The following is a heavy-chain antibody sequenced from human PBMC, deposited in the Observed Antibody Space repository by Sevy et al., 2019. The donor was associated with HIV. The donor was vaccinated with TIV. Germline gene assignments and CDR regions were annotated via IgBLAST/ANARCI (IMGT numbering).Heavy chain of an antibody. D-gene: IGHD4-17*01. CDR3: AGDLPPSATTVAHFDC. CDR1: GFPFSSYE. V-gene: IGHV3-48*03. Sequence: GGSLRLSCTASGFPFSSYEMNWVRQAPGKGLEWVSYITNSGTTKYYSDSVRGRFTISRDNARKSLHLQMNSLRAEDTAVYYCAGDLPPSATTVAHFDCWGQGTLVTVSS. J-gene: IGHJ4*02. CDR2: ITNSGTTK.